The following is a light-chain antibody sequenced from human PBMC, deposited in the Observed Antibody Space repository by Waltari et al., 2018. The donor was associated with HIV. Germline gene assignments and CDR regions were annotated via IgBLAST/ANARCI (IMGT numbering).Light chain of an antibody. Sequence: SSDLPQRPSLPVSPGHTPSITCSGEALPRQYPYCYQQKPGQAPVLVIYKDRERPSGIPGRFSGSSSGTTVTLASSGVQAEDEADYYGQSADSSGTYVVFGGGTKLPVL. CDR1: ALPRQY. CDR3: QSADSSGTYVV. CDR2: KDR. V-gene: IGLV3-25*03. J-gene: IGLJ2*01.